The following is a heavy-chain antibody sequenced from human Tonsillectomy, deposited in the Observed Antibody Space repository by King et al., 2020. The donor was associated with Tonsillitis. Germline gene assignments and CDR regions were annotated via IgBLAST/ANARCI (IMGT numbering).Heavy chain of an antibody. Sequence: QLVQSGAEVKKPGASVKVSCKASGYTFSGYYMHWVRKAPGQGLEWMGWINPNSGDTNYAQKFQGWVTMTRDTSINTAYMELSRLRSDDTAVYYCARGSGSYYPGNWFDPWGQGTLVTVSS. V-gene: IGHV1-2*04. CDR1: GYTFSGYY. CDR3: ARGSGSYYPGNWFDP. J-gene: IGHJ5*02. D-gene: IGHD1-26*01. CDR2: INPNSGDT.